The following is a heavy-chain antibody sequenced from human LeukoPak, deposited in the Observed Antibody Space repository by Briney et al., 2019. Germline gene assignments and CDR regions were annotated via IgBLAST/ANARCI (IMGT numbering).Heavy chain of an antibody. V-gene: IGHV4-34*01. CDR3: ASRFNSGSYFYY. CDR2: INHSGST. Sequence: SETLSLTCAVSGGSFSGYYCSWIRQPPGQGLEWIGEINHSGSTNYNPSLKSRVTISVDTSKNQFSLKLSSVTAADTAVYYCASRFNSGSYFYYWGQGTLVTVSS. CDR1: GGSFSGYY. J-gene: IGHJ4*02. D-gene: IGHD1-26*01.